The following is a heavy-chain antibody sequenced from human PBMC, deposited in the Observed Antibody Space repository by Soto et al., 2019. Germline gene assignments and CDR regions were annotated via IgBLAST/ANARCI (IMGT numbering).Heavy chain of an antibody. CDR1: GYTFTSYA. CDR3: AHSEAGAILGLVVITRDYYFDY. J-gene: IGHJ4*02. V-gene: IGHV1-3*01. CDR2: INAGNGNT. D-gene: IGHD3-22*01. Sequence: GASVKVSCKASGYTFTSYAMHWVRQAPGQRLEWMGWINAGNGNTKYSQKFQGRVTITRDTSASTAYMELSSLRSEDTATYYCAHSEAGAILGLVVITRDYYFDYWGQGTLVTVSS.